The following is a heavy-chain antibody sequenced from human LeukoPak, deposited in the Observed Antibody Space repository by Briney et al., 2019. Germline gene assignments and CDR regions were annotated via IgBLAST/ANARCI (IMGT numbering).Heavy chain of an antibody. D-gene: IGHD4/OR15-4a*01. Sequence: PSETLSLTCTVPGGSISRYYWSWIRQPPGKGLEWIGYISYSGSTNYSPSLKSRVTISVDTSKNQFSLKLTSVTAADTAVYYCAGSNFDWYFDLWGRGTLVTVSS. CDR3: AGSNFDWYFDL. J-gene: IGHJ2*01. V-gene: IGHV4-59*01. CDR1: GGSISRYY. CDR2: ISYSGST.